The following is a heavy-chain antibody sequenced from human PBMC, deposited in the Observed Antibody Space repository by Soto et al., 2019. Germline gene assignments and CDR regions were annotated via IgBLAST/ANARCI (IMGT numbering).Heavy chain of an antibody. D-gene: IGHD3-22*01. CDR3: ARGSSGSDY. Sequence: GGSVRLSCAASGFTFSSYSMNWVRQAPGKGLEWVSYISSSSSTIYYADSVKGRFTISRDNVQNSLYLQMNSLRDDDTAVYYCARGSSGSDYWGQGTLVTVSS. J-gene: IGHJ4*02. V-gene: IGHV3-48*02. CDR2: ISSSSSTI. CDR1: GFTFSSYS.